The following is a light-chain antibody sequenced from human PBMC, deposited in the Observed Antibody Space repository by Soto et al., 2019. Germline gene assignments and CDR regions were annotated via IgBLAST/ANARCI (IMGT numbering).Light chain of an antibody. CDR3: QQSYSTPMYT. CDR2: AAS. V-gene: IGKV1-39*01. J-gene: IGKJ2*01. CDR1: QDISNY. Sequence: DIQMTQSPSSLSASVGDRVIITCRATQDISNYLAWYQQKPGKVPKLLIYAASSLQSGVPSRFSGSGSGTDFTLTISSLQPEDFATYYCQQSYSTPMYTFGQGTKLEIK.